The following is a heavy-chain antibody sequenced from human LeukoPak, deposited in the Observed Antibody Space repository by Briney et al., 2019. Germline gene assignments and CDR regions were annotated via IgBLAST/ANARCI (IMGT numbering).Heavy chain of an antibody. CDR3: ARVVYYYDVSGYSFDL. CDR1: GGSISTSDFY. CDR2: IYYTVST. V-gene: IGHV4-39*01. Sequence: SDTLSLTRSVAGGSISTSDFYWGCIHPTPGKGLAWIASIYYTVSTYYRPSLRSRVTMSVDTSKSQFSLELSTVTAADTAVYYCARVVYYYDVSGYSFDLWGRGTLATVSS. J-gene: IGHJ2*01. D-gene: IGHD3-22*01.